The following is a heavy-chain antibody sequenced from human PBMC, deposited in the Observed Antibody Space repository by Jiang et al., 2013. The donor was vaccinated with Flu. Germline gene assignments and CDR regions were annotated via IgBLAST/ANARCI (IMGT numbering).Heavy chain of an antibody. V-gene: IGHV3-23*01. Sequence: VQLLESGGGLVQPGGSLRLSCAASGFTFSSYAMSWVRQAPGKGLEWVSAISGSGGSTYYADSVKGRFTISRDNSKNTLYLQMNSLRAEDTAVYYCAKDQERWIQLWSYFDYWGQGTLVTVSS. D-gene: IGHD5-18*01. CDR2: ISGSGGST. CDR3: AKDQERWIQLWSYFDY. J-gene: IGHJ4*02. CDR1: GFTFSSYA.